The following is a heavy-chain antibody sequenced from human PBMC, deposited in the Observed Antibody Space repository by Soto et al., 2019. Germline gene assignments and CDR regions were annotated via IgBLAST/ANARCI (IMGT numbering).Heavy chain of an antibody. D-gene: IGHD1-7*01. CDR1: GFTFSSYG. CDR3: AKDRRAGGNYGFYSDF. J-gene: IGHJ4*02. Sequence: EVQLLEFGGGLVQPGGSLRLSCAASGFTFSSYGMTWVRQAPGKGLEWVSFSSATGAGTYYADSVKGRFTISRDNSKNTLYLQMTSLRADDTAVYYCAKDRRAGGNYGFYSDFWGQGAPVIVSS. V-gene: IGHV3-23*01. CDR2: SSATGAGT.